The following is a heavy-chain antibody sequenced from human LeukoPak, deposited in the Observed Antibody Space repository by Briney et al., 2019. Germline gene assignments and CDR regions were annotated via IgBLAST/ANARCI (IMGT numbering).Heavy chain of an antibody. D-gene: IGHD2-8*01. Sequence: SETLSLTCTVSGGSISSHYWSWIRQPPGKGLEWIGYIYYSGSINYNPSLKSRVTISVDTSKNQFSLKLSSVTAADTAVYYCARGPDVLYSDYWGQGTLVTVSS. CDR2: IYYSGSI. J-gene: IGHJ4*02. CDR3: ARGPDVLYSDY. CDR1: GGSISSHY. V-gene: IGHV4-59*11.